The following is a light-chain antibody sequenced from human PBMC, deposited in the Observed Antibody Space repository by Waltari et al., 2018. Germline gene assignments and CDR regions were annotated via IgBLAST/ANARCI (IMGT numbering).Light chain of an antibody. V-gene: IGKV3-20*01. J-gene: IGKJ3*01. CDR1: QSVSSSY. CDR2: GAS. Sequence: EIVLTQSPGPLSLSPGERATPSCRPSQSVSSSYLAWYQQKPGQAPRLLIYGASSRATGIPDRFSGSGSGTDFTLTISRLEPEDLAVYYCQQYGSSPRTFGPGTKVDIK. CDR3: QQYGSSPRT.